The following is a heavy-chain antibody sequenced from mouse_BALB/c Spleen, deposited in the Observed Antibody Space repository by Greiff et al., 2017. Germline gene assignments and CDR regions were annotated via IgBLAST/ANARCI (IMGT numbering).Heavy chain of an antibody. Sequence: EVQLVESGGGLVQPGGSRKLSCAASGFTFSSFGMHWVRQAPEKGLEWVAYISSGSSTIYYADTVKGRFTISRDNPKNTLFLQMTSLRSEDTAMYYCARGDTTVVGGFDYWGQGTTLTVSS. CDR2: ISSGSSTI. J-gene: IGHJ2*01. CDR1: GFTFSSFG. D-gene: IGHD1-1*01. CDR3: ARGDTTVVGGFDY. V-gene: IGHV5-17*02.